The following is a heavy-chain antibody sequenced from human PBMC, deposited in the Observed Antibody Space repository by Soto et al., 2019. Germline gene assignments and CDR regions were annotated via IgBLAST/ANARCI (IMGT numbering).Heavy chain of an antibody. CDR2: IYGGGTT. V-gene: IGHV3-53*01. D-gene: IGHD6-19*01. Sequence: EVQLVESGGGLIQPGGSLRLSCAASGFAVSSKYMTWVRQAPGKGLEWVSLIYGGGTTYYADSVKGRFTISRDTSKNTLYLHMNSLRAADTAVYYCVQTTGWPGFDFWGQGTLVTVSS. CDR1: GFAVSSKY. CDR3: VQTTGWPGFDF. J-gene: IGHJ4*02.